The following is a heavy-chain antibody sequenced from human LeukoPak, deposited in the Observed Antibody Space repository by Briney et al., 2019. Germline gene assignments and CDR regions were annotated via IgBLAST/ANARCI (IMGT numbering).Heavy chain of an antibody. V-gene: IGHV1-8*01. Sequence: ASVKVSCKASGNTFMNFDFHWVRQATGQGPEWMGRLTPHSGNTEYAPKFQGRVIMTRSTSTNTAYMELSSLTSEDTAVYYCARGSSGAYYYYYGMDVWGQGTTVTVSS. CDR1: GNTFMNFD. CDR2: LTPHSGNT. J-gene: IGHJ6*02. D-gene: IGHD2-15*01. CDR3: ARGSSGAYYYYYGMDV.